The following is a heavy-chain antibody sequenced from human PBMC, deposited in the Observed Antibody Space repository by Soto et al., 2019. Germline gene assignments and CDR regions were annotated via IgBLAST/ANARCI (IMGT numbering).Heavy chain of an antibody. V-gene: IGHV3-7*03. CDR3: ARRYDFWSGYYTSEWSSTDYYYYGMDV. CDR2: IKQDGSET. D-gene: IGHD3-3*01. Sequence: PGGSLRLSCVASGFTLSSPWMNWVRQAPGKGLEWVANIKQDGSETFYVNSVKGRFTISRDNAKNSLYLQMNSLRAEDTAVYYCARRYDFWSGYYTSEWSSTDYYYYGMDVWGQGTTVTV. J-gene: IGHJ6*02. CDR1: GFTLSSPW.